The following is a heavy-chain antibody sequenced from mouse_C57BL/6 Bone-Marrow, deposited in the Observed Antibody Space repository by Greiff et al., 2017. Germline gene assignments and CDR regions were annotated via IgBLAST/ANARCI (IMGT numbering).Heavy chain of an antibody. J-gene: IGHJ4*01. CDR3: AREGYYGNYAMDY. V-gene: IGHV1-19*01. D-gene: IGHD1-1*01. CDR1: GYTFTDYY. Sequence: EVQLQQSGPVLVKPGASVKMSCKASGYTFTDYYMNWVKQSHGKSLEWIGVINPYNGGTSYNQKFKGKATLTVDKSSSTAYMELNSLTSEDSAVYFCAREGYYGNYAMDYWGQGTSVTVSS. CDR2: INPYNGGT.